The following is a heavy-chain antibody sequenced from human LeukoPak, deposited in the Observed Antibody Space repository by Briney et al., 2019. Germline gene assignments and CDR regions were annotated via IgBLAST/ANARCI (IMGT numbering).Heavy chain of an antibody. CDR1: GYTFTGYY. Sequence: ASVKVSCKASGYTFTGYYMHWVRQAPGQGLEWMGWINPNSGGTNYAQKFQGRVTMTEDTSTDTAYMELSSLRSEDTAVYYCATSNIYGDPYFDYWGQGTLVTVSS. CDR3: ATSNIYGDPYFDY. D-gene: IGHD4-17*01. V-gene: IGHV1-2*02. J-gene: IGHJ4*02. CDR2: INPNSGGT.